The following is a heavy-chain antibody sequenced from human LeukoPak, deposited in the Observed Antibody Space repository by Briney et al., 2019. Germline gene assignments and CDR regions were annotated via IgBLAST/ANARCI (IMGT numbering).Heavy chain of an antibody. Sequence: NPSETLSLTCTVSGGSISSGNYYWTWIRQPAGKELEWIGRIHTSGNTNFNPSLESQVTISIDTSKNQLSLSLNSVTPADTAIYYCARDRAGDSFDIWGQGTMVTVSS. CDR3: ARDRAGDSFDI. D-gene: IGHD7-27*01. CDR2: IHTSGNT. V-gene: IGHV4-61*02. CDR1: GGSISSGNYY. J-gene: IGHJ3*02.